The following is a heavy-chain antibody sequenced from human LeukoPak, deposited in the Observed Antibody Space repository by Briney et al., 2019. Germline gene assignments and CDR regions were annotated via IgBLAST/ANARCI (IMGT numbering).Heavy chain of an antibody. Sequence: GASVKVSCKASGYTFTSFDINWVRQAPGQGLEWMGWMNPNSGNTGYAQKFQGRVTMTRNTSISTAYMELSRLRSDDTAVYYCARGGNSLDYWGQGTLVTVSS. CDR1: GYTFTSFD. V-gene: IGHV1-8*01. D-gene: IGHD4-23*01. J-gene: IGHJ4*02. CDR2: MNPNSGNT. CDR3: ARGGNSLDY.